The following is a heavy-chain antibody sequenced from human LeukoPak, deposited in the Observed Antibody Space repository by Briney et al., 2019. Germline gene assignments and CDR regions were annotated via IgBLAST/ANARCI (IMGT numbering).Heavy chain of an antibody. CDR1: GYTFINYY. J-gene: IGHJ6*03. V-gene: IGHV1-46*01. D-gene: IGHD3-16*01. Sequence: ASVKVSCKASGYTFINYYMHWVRQAPGHGLEWNGIINPSGGTTSYAQKFQGRVTMTRDTCTSTVYMELSSLRCEDTAVYCCARAPTWGGMVTYYYLDVWGKGTTV. CDR3: ARAPTWGGMVTYYYLDV. CDR2: INPSGGTT.